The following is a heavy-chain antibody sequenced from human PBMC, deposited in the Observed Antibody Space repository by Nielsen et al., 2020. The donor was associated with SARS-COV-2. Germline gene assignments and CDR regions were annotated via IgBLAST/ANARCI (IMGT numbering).Heavy chain of an antibody. CDR2: TSASGAST. V-gene: IGHV3-23*01. Sequence: GESLKISCAASGFTFNIYAMAWVRRAPGRGLEWVSGTSASGASTYYADSVKGRFSISRDNSRNTLYLQMNSLQVEDTAIYFCAKDDVVRGDAYDIWGQGTVVTVSS. D-gene: IGHD3-10*01. J-gene: IGHJ3*02. CDR1: GFTFNIYA. CDR3: AKDDVVRGDAYDI.